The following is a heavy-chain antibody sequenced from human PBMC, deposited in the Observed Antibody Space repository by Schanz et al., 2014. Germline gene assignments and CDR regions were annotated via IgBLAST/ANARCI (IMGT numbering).Heavy chain of an antibody. V-gene: IGHV3-33*01. J-gene: IGHJ5*02. CDR2: LWHDGSKK. CDR1: GFTFSSYD. Sequence: QVQLVESGGGVVQPGRSLRLSCVASGFTFSSYDVFWVRQAPGKGLEWVAILWHDGSKKYYVDSVKGRFTISRDNAKNSLFLQMNSLRPEDTAVYYCARGRVLESWGQGTLVTVSS. D-gene: IGHD1-1*01. CDR3: ARGRVLES.